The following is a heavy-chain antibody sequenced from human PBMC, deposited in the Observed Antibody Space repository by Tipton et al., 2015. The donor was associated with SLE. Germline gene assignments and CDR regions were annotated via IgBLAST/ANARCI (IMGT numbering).Heavy chain of an antibody. D-gene: IGHD1-26*01. V-gene: IGHV4-31*03. CDR1: GVSLSSGGYY. CDR2: IYYSGST. Sequence: TLSLTCTVSGVSLSSGGYYWSWIRQHPGKGLEWIGYIYYSGSTYYNPSLKSRVIMSVDTSKNQFSLNLSFMTAADTAVYYCAREYSGSFPPRGMGVWGQGTTVTVSS. J-gene: IGHJ6*02. CDR3: AREYSGSFPPRGMGV.